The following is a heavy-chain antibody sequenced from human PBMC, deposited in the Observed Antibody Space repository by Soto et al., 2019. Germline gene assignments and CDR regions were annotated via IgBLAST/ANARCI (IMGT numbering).Heavy chain of an antibody. Sequence: QVQLQESGPGLVKPSETLSLTCTVSGGSVSSGSYYWSWIRQPPGKGLEWIGYIYYSGSTNYNPSLKSRVTISVDTSKNQFSLKLSCVTAADTAVYYCARAGVVVVAALRGAYYFDYWGQGTLVTVSS. CDR3: ARAGVVVVAALRGAYYFDY. CDR1: GGSVSSGSYY. D-gene: IGHD2-15*01. CDR2: IYYSGST. J-gene: IGHJ4*02. V-gene: IGHV4-61*01.